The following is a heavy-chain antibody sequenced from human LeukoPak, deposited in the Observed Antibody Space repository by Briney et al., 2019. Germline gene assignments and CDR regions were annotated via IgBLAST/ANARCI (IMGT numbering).Heavy chain of an antibody. CDR2: IYTSGST. CDR3: ARDLTDYYELDY. V-gene: IGHV4-4*07. J-gene: IGHJ4*02. CDR1: GGSISSYY. Sequence: SETLSLTCTVSGGSISSYYWNWIRQPAGKGLEWIGRIYTSGSTNYNPSLKSRVTMSVDTSKNQFSLNLISVTAADTAVYYCARDLTDYYELDYWGQGTLVTVSS. D-gene: IGHD3-22*01.